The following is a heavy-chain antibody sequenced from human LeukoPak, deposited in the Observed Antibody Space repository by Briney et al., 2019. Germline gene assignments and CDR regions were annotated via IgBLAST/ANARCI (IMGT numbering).Heavy chain of an antibody. CDR2: IYHSGST. CDR3: ARATPYGDYAYDY. CDR1: GGSISSGGYS. J-gene: IGHJ4*02. V-gene: IGHV4-30-2*01. D-gene: IGHD4-17*01. Sequence: NPSETLSLTCAVSGGSISSGGYSWSWIRQPPGKGLEWIGYIYHSGSTYYNPSLKSRVTISVDRSKNQFSLKLSSVTAADTAVYYCARATPYGDYAYDYWGQGTLVTVSS.